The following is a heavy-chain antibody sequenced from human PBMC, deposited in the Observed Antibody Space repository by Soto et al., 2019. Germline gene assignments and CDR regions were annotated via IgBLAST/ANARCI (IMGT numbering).Heavy chain of an antibody. CDR1: GFTFSTYG. CDR3: AKEYGSTWIDH. Sequence: GGSLRLSCAASGFTFSTYGMHWVRQAPGKGLEWVAAMSYDGTKQYYVDSVKGRFTISRDYSRNTLFLQLNSLRDEDTAVYYCAKEYGSTWIDHWGQGT. D-gene: IGHD6-13*01. J-gene: IGHJ4*02. CDR2: MSYDGTKQ. V-gene: IGHV3-30*18.